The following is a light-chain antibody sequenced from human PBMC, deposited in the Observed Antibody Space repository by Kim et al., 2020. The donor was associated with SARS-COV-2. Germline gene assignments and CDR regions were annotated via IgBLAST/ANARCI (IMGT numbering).Light chain of an antibody. CDR3: QKYNGAPWA. Sequence: ACVRDRVPSTCQASQSISNYVAWYQQKPGKVPKVLLYGVSALQSGVPSRFRGSGSETDFTLTSSSLRPEDVATYYSQKYNGAPWAFGQGTKVDIK. CDR1: QSISNY. CDR2: GVS. J-gene: IGKJ1*01. V-gene: IGKV1-27*01.